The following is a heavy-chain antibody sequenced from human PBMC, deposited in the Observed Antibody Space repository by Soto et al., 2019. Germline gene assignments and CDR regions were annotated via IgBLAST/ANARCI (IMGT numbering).Heavy chain of an antibody. CDR2: IYYSGST. CDR1: GGSISSGGYY. V-gene: IGHV4-31*03. Sequence: PSETLSLTCTVSGGSISSGGYYWSWIRQHPGKGLEWIGYIYYSGSTYYNPSLKSRVTISVDTSKNQFSLKLSSVTAADTAVYCCARDDSSDIFDSYSDYWGQGTLVTVSS. CDR3: ARDDSSDIFDSYSDY. D-gene: IGHD3-9*01. J-gene: IGHJ4*02.